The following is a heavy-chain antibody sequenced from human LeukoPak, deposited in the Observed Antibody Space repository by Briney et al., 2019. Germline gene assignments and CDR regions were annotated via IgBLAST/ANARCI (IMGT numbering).Heavy chain of an antibody. Sequence: SETLSLTCAVYGGSFSGYYWSWIRQPPGKGLEWIGEINHSGSTNYNPSLKSRVTISVDTSKNQFSLKLSSVTAADTAVYYCARSVYYYGSGSSRWFDPWGQGTLVTVSS. J-gene: IGHJ5*02. CDR1: GGSFSGYY. CDR3: ARSVYYYGSGSSRWFDP. D-gene: IGHD3-10*01. CDR2: INHSGST. V-gene: IGHV4-34*01.